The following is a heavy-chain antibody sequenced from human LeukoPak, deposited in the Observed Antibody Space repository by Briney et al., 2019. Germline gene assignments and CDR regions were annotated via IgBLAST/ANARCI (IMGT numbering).Heavy chain of an antibody. V-gene: IGHV4-39*01. Sequence: SETLSLTCTVSGGSISSSNHYWGWIRQPPGKGLEWIGSIYYSGTTYYNPSLKRRVTISVDTSKNQFSLKLSSVTAADTAVYYCARHCSSTSCPFDYWGQGTLVTVSS. CDR2: IYYSGTT. J-gene: IGHJ4*02. CDR3: ARHCSSTSCPFDY. CDR1: GGSISSSNHY. D-gene: IGHD2-2*01.